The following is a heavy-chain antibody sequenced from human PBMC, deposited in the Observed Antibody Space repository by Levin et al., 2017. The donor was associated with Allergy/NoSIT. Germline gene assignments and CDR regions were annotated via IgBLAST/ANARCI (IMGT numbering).Heavy chain of an antibody. CDR2: IYVSADST. V-gene: IGHV3-23*01. CDR1: GFTFSSYA. J-gene: IGHJ4*02. Sequence: GGSLRLSCAASGFTFSSYALSWVRQAPGQGLEWVSAIYVSADSTYYSDSVKGRFTISRDSSKNTLYLHMSSLRAEDTAVYYCARSSQGYGTFDSWGQGTLVTVSS. D-gene: IGHD5-12*01. CDR3: ARSSQGYGTFDS.